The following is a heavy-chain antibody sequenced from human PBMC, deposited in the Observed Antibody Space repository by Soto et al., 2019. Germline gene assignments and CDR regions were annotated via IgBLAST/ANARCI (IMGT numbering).Heavy chain of an antibody. D-gene: IGHD1-1*01. J-gene: IGHJ5*02. CDR2: INPKSRGT. CDR3: ARATLNAGNWFGP. CDR1: GYTFTDYF. V-gene: IGHV1-2*02. Sequence: SVKVSCKASGYTFTDYFIHWVRQAPGQGFEWMGWINPKSRGTNYAQKFQCRVTMTRDTSNSTAYMELRGLTSDDTAVYYCARATLNAGNWFGPWGRVTQGTVAS.